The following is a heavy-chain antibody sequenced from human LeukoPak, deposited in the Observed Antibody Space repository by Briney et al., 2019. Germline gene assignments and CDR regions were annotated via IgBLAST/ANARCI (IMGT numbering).Heavy chain of an antibody. CDR3: ARTPKQFGELYQPGDS. CDR2: ISAYNGNA. V-gene: IGHV1-18*01. CDR1: GYTFTNYG. J-gene: IGHJ4*02. D-gene: IGHD3-10*01. Sequence: ASVKVSCKASGYTFTNYGITWVRQVPGQGLEWLGWISAYNGNANYAQNLQDRVTLTSDTSTSTAYMELRSLRSDDTGIYYCARTPKQFGELYQPGDSWGQGTLLTVSS.